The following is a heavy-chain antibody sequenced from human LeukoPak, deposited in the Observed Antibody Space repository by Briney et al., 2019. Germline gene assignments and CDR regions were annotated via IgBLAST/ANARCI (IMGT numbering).Heavy chain of an antibody. Sequence: GGSLRLSCAASGFTFSSYAMHWVRQAAGKGLECVAVTSYDGSNKYYAYSVKGRFTISRDNSKNTLYLQMNSLRAEDTAVYYCARGHDYGDYGAFAYYFDYWGQGTLVTVSS. CDR2: TSYDGSNK. J-gene: IGHJ4*02. V-gene: IGHV3-30-3*01. CDR3: ARGHDYGDYGAFAYYFDY. D-gene: IGHD4-17*01. CDR1: GFTFSSYA.